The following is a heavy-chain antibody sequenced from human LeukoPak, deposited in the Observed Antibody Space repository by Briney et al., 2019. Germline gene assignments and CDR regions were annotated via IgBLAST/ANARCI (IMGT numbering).Heavy chain of an antibody. V-gene: IGHV1-2*02. Sequence: GASVKVSCKASGYTFTGYYMHWVRQAPGQGLEWMGWINPNSGGTNYAQKFQGRVTMTRDTSISTAYMELSRLRSDDTAVYYCARDSQTIINWFDPWGQGTLVTVSS. CDR2: INPNSGGT. J-gene: IGHJ5*02. CDR3: ARDSQTIINWFDP. D-gene: IGHD3-9*01. CDR1: GYTFTGYY.